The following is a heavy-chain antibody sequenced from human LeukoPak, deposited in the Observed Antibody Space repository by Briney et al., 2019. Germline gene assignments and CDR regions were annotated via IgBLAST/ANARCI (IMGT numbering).Heavy chain of an antibody. CDR1: GFTFSSYA. CDR2: IKQDGSEK. J-gene: IGHJ4*02. CDR3: ASGLELDY. Sequence: GGSLRLSCTASGFTFSSYAMSWVRQAPGKGLEWVANIKQDGSEKDYVDSVKGRFTISRDNAKNSLYLQMNSLRAEDTAVYYCASGLELDYWGQGTLVTVSS. V-gene: IGHV3-7*03.